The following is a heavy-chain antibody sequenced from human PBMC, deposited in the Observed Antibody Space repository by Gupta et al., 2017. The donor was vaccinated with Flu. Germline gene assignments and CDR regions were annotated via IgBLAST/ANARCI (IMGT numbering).Heavy chain of an antibody. V-gene: IGHV3-15*01. CDR3: TTELIFGIGVHNWLDP. J-gene: IGHJ5*02. CDR2: IKRRIDGETA. D-gene: IGHD3-3*01. Sequence: EVQLVESGGGLVKSGGSLRLSCAASGFTFNNAWMSWVRQAPGKGLEWVGRIKRRIDGETADYAAPVNGRFTISRDDSKDTLYLQMNSLKTEDTAVYYCTTELIFGIGVHNWLDPWGQGTLVNVSS. CDR1: GFTFNNAW.